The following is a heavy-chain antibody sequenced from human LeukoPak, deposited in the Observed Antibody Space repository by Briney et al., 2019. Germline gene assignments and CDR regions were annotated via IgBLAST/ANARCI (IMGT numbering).Heavy chain of an antibody. CDR1: GYTFTSYY. CDR3: ARELGEGWFDP. V-gene: IGHV1-46*01. CDR2: INPSGGST. Sequence: GASVKVSCKASGYTFTSYYMHWVRQAPGQGLEWMGIINPSGGSTSYAQKFQGRVTMTRDTSTSTAYMELSSLRSEDTAVYYCARELGEGWFDPWGQGTLVTVSS. J-gene: IGHJ5*02. D-gene: IGHD3-10*01.